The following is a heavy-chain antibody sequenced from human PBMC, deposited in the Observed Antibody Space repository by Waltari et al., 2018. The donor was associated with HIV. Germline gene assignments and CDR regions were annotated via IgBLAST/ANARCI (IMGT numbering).Heavy chain of an antibody. CDR2: SIPIVSSA. D-gene: IGHD3-10*01. CDR3: ATQGGAAGTYQSDAFHI. CDR1: GGTFSSSA. J-gene: IGHJ3*02. Sequence: QVQLVQSGAEVKKPGSSVKVSCKASGGTFSSSAISWVRQAPGQGLECMGRSIPIVSSANYAQKSQGRVTITANESTSTAYMELSSLRSEDTAVYYCATQGGAAGTYQSDAFHIWGHGTMVIVSA. V-gene: IGHV1-69*18.